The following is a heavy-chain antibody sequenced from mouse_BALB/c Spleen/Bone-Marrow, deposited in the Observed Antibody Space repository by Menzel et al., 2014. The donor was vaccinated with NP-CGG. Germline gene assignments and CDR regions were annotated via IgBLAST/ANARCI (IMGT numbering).Heavy chain of an antibody. CDR1: GYTFTSYW. V-gene: IGHV1S81*02. Sequence: VKLQESGAELVKPGASVKLSRKASGYTFTSYWMHWVKQRPGQGLEWIGEINPSNGRTNYNEKFKSKATLTVDKSSSTAYMQLSSLTSEDSAVYYCARGGGSYYAMDYWGQGTSVTVSS. J-gene: IGHJ4*01. CDR2: INPSNGRT. D-gene: IGHD1-1*02. CDR3: ARGGGSYYAMDY.